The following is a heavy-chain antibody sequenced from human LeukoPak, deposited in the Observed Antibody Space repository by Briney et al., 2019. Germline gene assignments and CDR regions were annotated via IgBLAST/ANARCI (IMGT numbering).Heavy chain of an antibody. CDR2: ISGSGGST. J-gene: IGHJ4*02. CDR1: GFTFSSYA. Sequence: GGSLRLSCAASGFTFSSYAMSWVRQAPGKGLEWVSAISGSGGSTYYADSVKGRFTISRDNSKNTLYLQMNSLRAEDTAVYYCARSGSSWYYPDDYRGQGTLVTVSS. CDR3: ARSGSSWYYPDDY. V-gene: IGHV3-23*01. D-gene: IGHD6-13*01.